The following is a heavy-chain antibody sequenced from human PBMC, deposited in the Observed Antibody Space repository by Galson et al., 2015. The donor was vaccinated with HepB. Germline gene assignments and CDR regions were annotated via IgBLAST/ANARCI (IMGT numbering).Heavy chain of an antibody. CDR3: AKTTGRFSADFF. V-gene: IGHV3-23*01. D-gene: IGHD2-8*02. CDR1: GLTKYA. J-gene: IGHJ1*01. CDR2: IGGNDGTT. Sequence: SLRLSCAASGLTKYATTWVRQAPGKGLEWVSTIGGNDGTTYYADSVKGRFTISRDNSKNTLCLQMNSLRVEDTAIYYCAKTTGRFSADFFWGQGTLVTVSS.